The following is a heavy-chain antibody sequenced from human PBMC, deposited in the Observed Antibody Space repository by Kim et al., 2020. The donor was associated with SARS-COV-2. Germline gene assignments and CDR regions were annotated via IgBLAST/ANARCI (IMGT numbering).Heavy chain of an antibody. CDR1: GFTFSDYY. CDR2: ISSSGSTI. V-gene: IGHV3-11*01. CDR3: ARDGVVATISYYYYYGMDV. J-gene: IGHJ6*02. Sequence: GGSLRLSCAASGFTFSDYYMSWIRQAPGKGLEWVSYISSSGSTIYYADSVKGRFTISRDNAKNSLYLQMNSLRAEDTAVYYCARDGVVATISYYYYYGMDVWGQGTTVTVSS. D-gene: IGHD5-12*01.